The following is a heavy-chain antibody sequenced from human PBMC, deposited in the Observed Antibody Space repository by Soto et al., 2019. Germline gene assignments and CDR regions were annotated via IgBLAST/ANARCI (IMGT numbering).Heavy chain of an antibody. CDR2: ISADTGNT. D-gene: IGHD3-10*01. Sequence: ASVKVSCKTSGYIFTNYGVSWVRQAPGQVLEWMGWISADTGNTKYAQKRQDRVTMTTDTSRNIAYMELRSLKSDDTAVYYCARLRTVVRGARSFDHWGQGTQVTVSS. V-gene: IGHV1-18*01. CDR3: ARLRTVVRGARSFDH. CDR1: GYIFTNYG. J-gene: IGHJ4*02.